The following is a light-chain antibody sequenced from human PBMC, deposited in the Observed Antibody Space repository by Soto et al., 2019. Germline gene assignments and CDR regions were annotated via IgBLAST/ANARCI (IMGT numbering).Light chain of an antibody. CDR1: QSVSSY. CDR2: DAS. Sequence: EIVLTQSPATLSLSPGERATLSCRASQSVSSYLAWYQQKPGQAPRLLIYDASNTATGIPARFSGSGSGTDFTLTISSLEPEDFAVYYGQQRSNWRLTFGGGTKVEIK. J-gene: IGKJ4*01. CDR3: QQRSNWRLT. V-gene: IGKV3-11*01.